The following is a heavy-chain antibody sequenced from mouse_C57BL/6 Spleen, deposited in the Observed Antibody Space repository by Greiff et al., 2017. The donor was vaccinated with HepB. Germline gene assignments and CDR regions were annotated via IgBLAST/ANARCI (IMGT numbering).Heavy chain of an antibody. J-gene: IGHJ4*01. CDR3: ARRDGYYVDY. CDR2: ISSGGSYT. Sequence: EVKLMESGGDLVKPGGSLKLSCAASGFTFSSYGMSWVRQTPDKRLEWVATISSGGSYTYYPDSVKGRFTISRDNAKNTLYLQMSSLKSEDTAMYYCARRDGYYVDYWGQGTSVTVAS. CDR1: GFTFSSYG. V-gene: IGHV5-6*02. D-gene: IGHD2-3*01.